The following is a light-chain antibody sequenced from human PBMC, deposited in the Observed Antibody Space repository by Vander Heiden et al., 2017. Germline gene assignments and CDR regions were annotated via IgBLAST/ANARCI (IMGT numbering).Light chain of an antibody. CDR2: LGS. CDR1: QRPLHSNGYNY. V-gene: IGKV2-28*01. J-gene: IGKJ2*01. CDR3: MQALQTPMYT. Sequence: DSVMTQSQLSLPVTPGEPASISCRSSQRPLHSNGYNYLDWYLQKPGQSPQLLIYLGSNRASGVPDRFSGSGSGTDFTLKISRVEAEDVGVYYCMQALQTPMYTFGQGTKLEIK.